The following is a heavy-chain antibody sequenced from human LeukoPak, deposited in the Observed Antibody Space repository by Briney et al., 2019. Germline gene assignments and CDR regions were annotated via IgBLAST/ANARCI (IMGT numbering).Heavy chain of an antibody. Sequence: VGPLRLSCAASGFTVSSNYMSWVRQAPGKGLEWVSSINSDSSLMFYAESVKGRFTISRDNARNSLYLQMNSLRAEDTAVYYCIRDLFDDYSLDYWGQGALVTVSS. V-gene: IGHV3-21*01. J-gene: IGHJ4*02. CDR3: IRDLFDDYSLDY. CDR2: INSDSSLM. CDR1: GFTVSSNY. D-gene: IGHD3-16*01.